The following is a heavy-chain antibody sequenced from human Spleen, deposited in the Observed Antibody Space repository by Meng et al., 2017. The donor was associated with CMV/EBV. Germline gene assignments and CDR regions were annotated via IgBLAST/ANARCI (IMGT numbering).Heavy chain of an antibody. Sequence: SETLSLTCTVSGGSISSYYWSWTRQPPGKGLEWIGYIYYSGSTNYNPSLKSRVTISVDTSKNQFSLKLSSVTAADTAVYYCARDHPSGSYGGWFDPWGQGTLVTVSS. V-gene: IGHV4-59*01. CDR2: IYYSGST. CDR3: ARDHPSGSYGGWFDP. J-gene: IGHJ5*02. D-gene: IGHD1-26*01. CDR1: GGSISSYY.